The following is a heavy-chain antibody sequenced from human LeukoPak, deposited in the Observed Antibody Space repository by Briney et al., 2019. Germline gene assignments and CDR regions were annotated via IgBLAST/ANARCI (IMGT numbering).Heavy chain of an antibody. D-gene: IGHD2-2*01. V-gene: IGHV1-3*01. Sequence: ASVKVSCKASGYTFTSYAMHWVRQAPGQRLEWMGWINAGNGNTKYSQKFQGRVTITRDTSASTAYMELSSLRSEDTAVYYYARAYCSSTSCYMDVWGQGTTVTVSS. CDR3: ARAYCSSTSCYMDV. CDR1: GYTFTSYA. J-gene: IGHJ6*03. CDR2: INAGNGNT.